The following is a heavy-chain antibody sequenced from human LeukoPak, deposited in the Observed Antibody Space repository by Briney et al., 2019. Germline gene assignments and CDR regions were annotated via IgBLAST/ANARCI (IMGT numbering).Heavy chain of an antibody. J-gene: IGHJ4*02. CDR3: ARGSSWTIDY. V-gene: IGHV3-30-3*01. CDR1: GFTFSSYA. Sequence: GGSLRLSCAASGFTFSSYAMHWVRQAPGKGLGWVAVISYDGSNKYYADSVKGRFTISRDNSKNTLYLQMNSLRAEDTAVYYCARGSSWTIDYWGQGTLVTVSS. D-gene: IGHD6-13*01. CDR2: ISYDGSNK.